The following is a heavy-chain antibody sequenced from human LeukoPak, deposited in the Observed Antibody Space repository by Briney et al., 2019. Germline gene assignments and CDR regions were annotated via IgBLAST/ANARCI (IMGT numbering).Heavy chain of an antibody. CDR1: GFTFSDYY. CDR3: AKDGRRRKTYYYGSGSYPE. D-gene: IGHD3-10*01. Sequence: GGSLRLSCAASGFTFSDYYMSWIRQAPGKGLEWVSYISSSGSTVYYADSVKGRFTISRDNAKNSLFLQMNSLRAEDTAVYYCAKDGRRRKTYYYGSGSYPEWGQGTLVTVSS. V-gene: IGHV3-11*04. CDR2: ISSSGSTV. J-gene: IGHJ4*02.